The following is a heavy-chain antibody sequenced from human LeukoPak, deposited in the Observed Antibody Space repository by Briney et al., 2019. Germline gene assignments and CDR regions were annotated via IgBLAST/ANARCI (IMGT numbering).Heavy chain of an antibody. Sequence: PSETPSLTCAVYGGSFSGYYWSWIRQPPGKGLEWIGEINHSGSTNYNPSLKSRVTISVDTPKNQFPLKLSSVTAADTAVYYCARVRAASRRTVDPWGQGTLVTVSS. CDR2: INHSGST. D-gene: IGHD2-2*01. J-gene: IGHJ5*02. V-gene: IGHV4-34*01. CDR3: ARVRAASRRTVDP. CDR1: GGSFSGYY.